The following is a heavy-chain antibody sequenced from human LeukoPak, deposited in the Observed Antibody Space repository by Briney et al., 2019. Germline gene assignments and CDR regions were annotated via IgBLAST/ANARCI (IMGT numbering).Heavy chain of an antibody. CDR1: GASISSSSYY. Sequence: SETLSLTCTVSGASISSSSYYWGWIRQPPGKGLEWIGSIYYIESTNYNPSLRSRVTISVDTSKNQLSLRLSSVTAADTAVYYCARGDGGCSGGTCFSVYYFDYWGQGTLVTVSS. V-gene: IGHV4-39*01. CDR3: ARGDGGCSGGTCFSVYYFDY. D-gene: IGHD2-15*01. J-gene: IGHJ4*02. CDR2: IYYIEST.